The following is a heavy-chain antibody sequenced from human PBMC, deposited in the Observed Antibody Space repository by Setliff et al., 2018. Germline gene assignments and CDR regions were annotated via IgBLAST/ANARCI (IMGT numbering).Heavy chain of an antibody. CDR2: INPGGLSS. CDR3: ARAGLAAAGRKGVFDH. CDR1: GYSFTSHY. Sequence: ASVKVSCKTSGYSFTSHYMHWVRQAPGQGLEWMGIINPGGLSSSSTQKFEGRVTMTRDTSTSTVYMELNSLTSDDTAVYYCARAGLAAAGRKGVFDHWGQGTLVTGLL. J-gene: IGHJ4*02. V-gene: IGHV1-46*01. D-gene: IGHD6-25*01.